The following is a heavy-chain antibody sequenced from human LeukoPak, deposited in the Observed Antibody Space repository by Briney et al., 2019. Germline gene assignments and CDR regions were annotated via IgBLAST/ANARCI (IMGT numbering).Heavy chain of an antibody. CDR2: VYSSGST. Sequence: SETLSLTCTVSGGSIDRYYWSWIRQPAGKGLEWIGRVYSSGSTDYNPSLKSRVTMSVDTSKNQFSLKLNYATAADTAIYYCARGGWFDPWGQGTLVTVSS. D-gene: IGHD1-26*01. CDR3: ARGGWFDP. J-gene: IGHJ5*02. V-gene: IGHV4-4*07. CDR1: GGSIDRYY.